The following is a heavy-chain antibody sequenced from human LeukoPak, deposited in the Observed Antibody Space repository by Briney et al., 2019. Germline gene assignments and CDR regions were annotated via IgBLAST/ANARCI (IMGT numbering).Heavy chain of an antibody. J-gene: IGHJ4*02. CDR2: IYYSGST. Sequence: PSETLSLTCTVSGGSISSYYWSWIRQPPGKGLKWIGYIYYSGSTNYNPSLKSRVTISVDTSKNQFSLKLSSVTAADTAVYYCARGGDFWSGYYPYDYWGQGTLVTVSS. CDR1: GGSISSYY. V-gene: IGHV4-59*01. D-gene: IGHD3-3*01. CDR3: ARGGDFWSGYYPYDY.